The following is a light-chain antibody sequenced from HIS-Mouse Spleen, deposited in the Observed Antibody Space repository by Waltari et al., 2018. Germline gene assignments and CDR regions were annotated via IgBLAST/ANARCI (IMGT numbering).Light chain of an antibody. CDR3: QQSYSTPFT. CDR1: QIISSY. Sequence: DIQMTQSPSSLSASVGDRVTITCRASQIISSYLNWYQQKPGNAPKLLIYAASSLQRGVPSRFSGSGSGTDFTLTISSLQPEDFATYYCQQSYSTPFTFGPGTKVDIK. J-gene: IGKJ3*01. CDR2: AAS. V-gene: IGKV1-39*01.